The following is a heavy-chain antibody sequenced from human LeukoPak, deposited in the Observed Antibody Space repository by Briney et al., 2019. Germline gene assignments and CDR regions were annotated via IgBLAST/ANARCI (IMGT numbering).Heavy chain of an antibody. D-gene: IGHD6-19*01. CDR1: GGSISSTNYY. V-gene: IGHV4-39*07. J-gene: IGHJ4*02. CDR3: ARSIAVAPFDS. Sequence: NPSETLSLTCTVSGGSISSTNYYWGWIRQPPGKGLEWIGSISYSGGTYYNPSLKSRVTISVDTSKNQFSLKLSSVTAADTAVYYCARSIAVAPFDSWGQGTLVTVSS. CDR2: ISYSGGT.